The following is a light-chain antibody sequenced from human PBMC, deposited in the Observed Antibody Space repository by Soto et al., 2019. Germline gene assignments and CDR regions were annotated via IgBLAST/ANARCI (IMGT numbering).Light chain of an antibody. CDR3: ATWDDGLSGVL. CDR2: KSD. V-gene: IGLV1-47*01. J-gene: IGLJ2*01. Sequence: QSVLTQPPSASGTPGQRVSITCSGSDSNIGSKSVHWYQQVPGMAPKLLVYKSDQRPSGVPDRFSGSKSVTSASLAISGLRAEDDAEYYCATWDDGLSGVLFGGGTKLTVL. CDR1: DSNIGSKS.